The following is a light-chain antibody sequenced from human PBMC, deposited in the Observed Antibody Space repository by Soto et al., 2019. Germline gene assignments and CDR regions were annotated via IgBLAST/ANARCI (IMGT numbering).Light chain of an antibody. CDR1: QSISIW. V-gene: IGKV1-5*01. J-gene: IGKJ2*01. CDR3: QQYNSFSPLT. CDR2: DAS. Sequence: DIPMTQSPSTLSASVGDRVTITCRASQSISIWLAWYQRKPGKAPNLLIYDASSLQSGVPSRFSGSGSGTEFTLTISGLQPDDFATYYCQQYNSFSPLTFGQGTKVELK.